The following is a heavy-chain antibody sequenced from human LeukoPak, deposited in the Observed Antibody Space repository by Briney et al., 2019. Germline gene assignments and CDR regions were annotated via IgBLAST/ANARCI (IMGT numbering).Heavy chain of an antibody. CDR2: ISYDGSNK. J-gene: IGHJ4*02. CDR3: AGRNWNSDY. D-gene: IGHD1-7*01. V-gene: IGHV3-30*04. CDR1: GFTFSSYA. Sequence: PGGSLRLSCAASGFTFSSYAMHWVRQAPGKGLEWVAVISYDGSNKYYADSVKGRFTISRDNSKNTLYLQMNSLRAEDTAVYYCAGRNWNSDYWGQGTLVTVSS.